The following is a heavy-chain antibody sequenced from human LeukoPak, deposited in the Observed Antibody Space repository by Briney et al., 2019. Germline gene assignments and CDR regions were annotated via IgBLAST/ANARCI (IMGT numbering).Heavy chain of an antibody. J-gene: IGHJ6*02. D-gene: IGHD1-26*01. Sequence: GGPQRLSCAPSGFSSSDYYTSGLPKPPEGGVGRVSYFSSSSSYTNYGDSVKGRFTISRDNAKNSLYLQMNSLRAEDTAVYYCARALWDYYGMDVWGQGTTVTVSS. CDR3: ARALWDYYGMDV. V-gene: IGHV3-11*05. CDR1: GFSSSDYY. CDR2: FSSSSSYT.